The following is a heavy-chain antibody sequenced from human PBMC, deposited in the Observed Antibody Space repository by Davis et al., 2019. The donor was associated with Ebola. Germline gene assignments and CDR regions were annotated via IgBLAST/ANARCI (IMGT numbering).Heavy chain of an antibody. CDR1: GGSISSYY. J-gene: IGHJ4*02. Sequence: SETLSLTCTVSGGSISSYYWSWIRQPPGKGLEWIGYIYYSGSTNYNPSLKSRVTISVDTSKNQFSLKPSSVTAADTAVYYCARRQYYYGSGTRYFDYWGQGTLVTVSS. CDR2: IYYSGST. CDR3: ARRQYYYGSGTRYFDY. V-gene: IGHV4-59*12. D-gene: IGHD3-10*01.